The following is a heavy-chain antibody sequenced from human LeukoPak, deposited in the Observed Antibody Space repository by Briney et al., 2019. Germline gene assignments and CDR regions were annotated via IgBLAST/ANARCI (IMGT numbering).Heavy chain of an antibody. Sequence: GGSLRLSCAASGFTVSSNYMSWVRQAPGKGLEWVSVIYSGGSTYYADSVKGRFTISRDNSKNTLYLQMNSLRAEDTAVYYCARDRRGHDSSGYHQYGMDVWGQGTTVTVSS. CDR1: GFTVSSNY. CDR2: IYSGGST. J-gene: IGHJ6*02. D-gene: IGHD3-22*01. V-gene: IGHV3-66*02. CDR3: ARDRRGHDSSGYHQYGMDV.